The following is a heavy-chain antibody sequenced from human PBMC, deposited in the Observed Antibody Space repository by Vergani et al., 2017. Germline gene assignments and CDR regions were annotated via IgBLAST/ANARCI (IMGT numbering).Heavy chain of an antibody. D-gene: IGHD1-26*01. CDR2: ISSSSSYI. CDR1: GFTFSSYS. J-gene: IGHJ4*02. Sequence: EVQLVESGGGLVKPGGSLRLSCAASGFTFSSYSMNWVRQAPGKGLEWVSSISSSSSYIYYADSVKGRFTISRDNAKNSLYLQMNSLRAEDTAVYYCARDRGGSYRFVYCGQGTLVTVSS. CDR3: ARDRGGSYRFVY. V-gene: IGHV3-21*01.